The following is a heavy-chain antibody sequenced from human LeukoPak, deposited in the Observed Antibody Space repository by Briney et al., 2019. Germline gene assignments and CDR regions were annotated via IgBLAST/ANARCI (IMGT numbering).Heavy chain of an antibody. Sequence: GASVKVSCKASGYTFTSYGISWVRQAPGQGLEWKGWISAYNSNTNFAQKLQGRVTMTTDTSTSTAYMELRSLRSDDTAVYYCATDLRYYDILTGYHAPNAFDIWGQGTMVTVSS. J-gene: IGHJ3*02. CDR1: GYTFTSYG. V-gene: IGHV1-18*01. CDR2: ISAYNSNT. CDR3: ATDLRYYDILTGYHAPNAFDI. D-gene: IGHD3-9*01.